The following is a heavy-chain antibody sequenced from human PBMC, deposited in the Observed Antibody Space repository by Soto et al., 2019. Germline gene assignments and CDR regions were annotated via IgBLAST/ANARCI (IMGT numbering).Heavy chain of an antibody. V-gene: IGHV1-18*01. Sequence: HGQLVQSGPEVKKPGASVKVSCKTSGYTFSRYGISWVRQAPGQGLEWMGWISGYNGDTNYAQKVQGRVTMTIDTSTYTAYMELRSLTSDDTAIYYCAKNGQPPYYYYGMDVWGQGTTVTVSS. CDR2: ISGYNGDT. D-gene: IGHD2-8*01. CDR3: AKNGQPPYYYYGMDV. CDR1: GYTFSRYG. J-gene: IGHJ6*02.